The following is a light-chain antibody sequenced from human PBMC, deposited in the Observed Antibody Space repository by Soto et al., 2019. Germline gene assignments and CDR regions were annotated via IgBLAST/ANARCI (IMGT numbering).Light chain of an antibody. CDR3: ATWDDSLNGVV. V-gene: IGLV1-44*01. CDR1: SSNIGTNT. Sequence: QSVLTQPPSASGTPGQRVSISCSGGSSNIGTNTVNWYQHLPGTAPKLLIFSNDERPSGAPDRFSGSKSGTSASLAISGLQSDDEADYYCATWDDSLNGVVFGGGTKLTVL. CDR2: SND. J-gene: IGLJ2*01.